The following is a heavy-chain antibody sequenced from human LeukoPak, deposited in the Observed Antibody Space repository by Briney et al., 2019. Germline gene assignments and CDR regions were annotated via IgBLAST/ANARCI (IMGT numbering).Heavy chain of an antibody. CDR1: RFTFSSYG. V-gene: IGHV3-74*01. CDR2: INSDGSST. J-gene: IGHJ4*02. CDR3: ARDGPYYYDSSGYYYGFDY. D-gene: IGHD3-22*01. Sequence: GGSLRLSCAASRFTFSSYGMHWVRQAPGKGLVWVSRINSDGSSTSYADSVKGRFTISRDNAKNTLYLQMNSLRAEDTAVYYCARDGPYYYDSSGYYYGFDYWGQGTPVTVSS.